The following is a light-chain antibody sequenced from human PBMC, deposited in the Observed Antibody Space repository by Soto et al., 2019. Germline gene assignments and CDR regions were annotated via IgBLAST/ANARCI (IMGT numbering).Light chain of an antibody. CDR2: RAS. CDR3: HQYVSSPRT. Sequence: EIMLTQSPGTLSLSPGERASLSCRASQTISGGYLAWYQHKPGQAPRLLFYRASTRAAGIPDRFSGSGSGSDFTLTISRLEPEDFEVYYCHQYVSSPRTFGQATKVEI. J-gene: IGKJ1*01. V-gene: IGKV3-20*01. CDR1: QTISGGY.